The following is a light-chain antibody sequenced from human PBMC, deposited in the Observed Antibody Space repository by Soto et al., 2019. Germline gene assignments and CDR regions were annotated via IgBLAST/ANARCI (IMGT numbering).Light chain of an antibody. CDR3: QQYNNWPWT. Sequence: EIVMTHSPVTLSVSPVERVTLSFSSSQTVASNLAWYQQKPGQAPRVVIHGASTRATDFPARFSGSGSGTEFTLTISSLQSEDFAIYYCQQYNNWPWTFGQGTKVDIK. V-gene: IGKV3-15*01. J-gene: IGKJ1*01. CDR1: QTVASN. CDR2: GAS.